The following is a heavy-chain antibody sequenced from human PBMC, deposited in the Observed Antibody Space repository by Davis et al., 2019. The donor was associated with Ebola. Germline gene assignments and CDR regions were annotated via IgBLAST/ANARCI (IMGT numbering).Heavy chain of an antibody. CDR1: GFAFSRYW. Sequence: GESLKISCAASGFAFSRYWMTWVRQAPGKGLEWVANIKQDGSEKYYVESVRGRFNVSRDNANNSVFLQMDSLRAEDTGVYYCAREGGGSWGYWGQGTLVTVSS. V-gene: IGHV3-7*03. CDR2: IKQDGSEK. CDR3: AREGGGSWGY. J-gene: IGHJ4*02. D-gene: IGHD3-10*01.